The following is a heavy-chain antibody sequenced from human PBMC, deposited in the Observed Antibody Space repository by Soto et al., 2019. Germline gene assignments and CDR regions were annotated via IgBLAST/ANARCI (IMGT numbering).Heavy chain of an antibody. CDR3: ARQLGMGAFDI. J-gene: IGHJ3*02. CDR2: ISYHGSNT. D-gene: IGHD7-27*01. CDR1: GFTLSSYG. Sequence: PGGSLILSCVASGFTLSSYGMHWVRQAPGKGLEWMAVISYHGSNTYYADSVKGRFTIYRDKSKNTLYLQMNSLRAEDTAVYYCARQLGMGAFDIWGQGTMVTVSS. V-gene: IGHV3-30*03.